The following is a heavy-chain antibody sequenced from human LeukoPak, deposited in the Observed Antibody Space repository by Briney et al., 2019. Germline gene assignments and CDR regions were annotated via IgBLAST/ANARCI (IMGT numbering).Heavy chain of an antibody. CDR1: GFTFGDYA. CDR3: TRDRGSSTLGDY. CDR2: IRSKAFGETA. J-gene: IGHJ4*02. V-gene: IGHV3-49*04. Sequence: GGSLRLSCTVSGFTFGDYAINWVRQAPGKGLEWVGFIRSKAFGETAEYAASVKGRFTISRDDFKSIAHLQMNSLKTEDTAVYYCTRDRGSSTLGDYWGQGTLVTVSS. D-gene: IGHD7-27*01.